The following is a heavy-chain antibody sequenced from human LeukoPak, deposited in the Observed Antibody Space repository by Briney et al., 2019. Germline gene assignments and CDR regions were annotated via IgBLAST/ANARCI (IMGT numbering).Heavy chain of an antibody. D-gene: IGHD6-19*01. CDR3: ARRTAVATSGDY. V-gene: IGHV1-3*01. Sequence: ASVKVSCKASGYTFTSYAMHWVRQAPGQRLEWMGWINAGNGNTKYSQKFQGRVTITRDTSASTDYMELSSLRSEDTAVYYCARRTAVATSGDYWGQGTLVTVSS. CDR1: GYTFTSYA. CDR2: INAGNGNT. J-gene: IGHJ4*02.